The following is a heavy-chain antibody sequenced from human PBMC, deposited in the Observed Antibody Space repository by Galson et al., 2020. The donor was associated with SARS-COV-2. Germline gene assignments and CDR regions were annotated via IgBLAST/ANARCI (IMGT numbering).Heavy chain of an antibody. CDR3: AWGDGSGFRGNY. CDR1: VLSLPTSAMC. Sequence: DSGPTLMKPTQTLTLTCTFSVLSLPTSAMCVHWIRQPPGKALNWIYRIDSDGDKYYSTSLKTRLTISKDTSKNQVVLTMTDMDPVDTATYYGAWGDGSGFRGNYGGQGTPVTVSS. CDR2: IDSDGDK. J-gene: IGHJ4*02. D-gene: IGHD6-19*01. V-gene: IGHV2-70*10.